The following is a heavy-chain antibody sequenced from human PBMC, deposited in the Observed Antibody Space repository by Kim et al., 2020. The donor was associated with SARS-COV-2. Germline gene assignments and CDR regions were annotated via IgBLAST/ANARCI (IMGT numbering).Heavy chain of an antibody. CDR1: GYTFTSYG. D-gene: IGHD3-3*01. CDR2: ISGYNGDT. J-gene: IGHJ6*02. CDR3: ARVDGATIFGVEYYYGMDV. V-gene: IGHV1-18*01. Sequence: ASVKVSCKASGYTFTSYGISWVRQAPGQGLEWMGCISGYNGDTKYAQKLQGRVTMTTDTSTSTAYMELRSLRSDDTAVYYCARVDGATIFGVEYYYGMDVWGPGTTVTVSS.